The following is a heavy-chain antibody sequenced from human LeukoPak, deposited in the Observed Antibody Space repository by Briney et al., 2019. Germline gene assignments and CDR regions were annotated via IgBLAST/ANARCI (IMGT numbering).Heavy chain of an antibody. CDR3: ARDSTSFSDAFDI. CDR1: GGSIGSYY. D-gene: IGHD1-26*01. CDR2: IFYSGST. V-gene: IGHV4-59*01. Sequence: SETLSLTCTVSGGSIGSYYWSWIRQPPGKGLEWIGYIFYSGSTDYNPSLKSRVTISVDTSKNQFSVKLSSVTAADTAVYYCARDSTSFSDAFDIWGQGTMVTVSS. J-gene: IGHJ3*02.